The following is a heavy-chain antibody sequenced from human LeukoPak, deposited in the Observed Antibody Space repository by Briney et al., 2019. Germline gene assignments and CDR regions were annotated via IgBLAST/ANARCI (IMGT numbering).Heavy chain of an antibody. CDR2: IIPILGIA. V-gene: IGHV1-69*04. CDR3: ARDTGVGWYLGY. D-gene: IGHD6-19*01. CDR1: GGTFSSYA. Sequence: ASVKVSCKASGGTFSSYAISWVRQAPGQGLEWMGRIIPILGIANYAQKFQGRVTITADKSTSTAYMELSSLRSDDTAVYYCARDTGVGWYLGYWGQGTLVTVSS. J-gene: IGHJ4*02.